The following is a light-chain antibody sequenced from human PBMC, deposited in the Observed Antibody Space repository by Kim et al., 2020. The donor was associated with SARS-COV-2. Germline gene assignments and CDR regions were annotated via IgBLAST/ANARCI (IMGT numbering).Light chain of an antibody. V-gene: IGLV3-19*01. CDR2: GKN. Sequence: ALGQKVRIKCQGDSLRSYYASWYQQKPGQAPVLVFYGKNNRPSGIPDRFSGSYSGNTASLTITAAQAEDEADYYCNSRESSANHWMFGGGTQLTVL. CDR3: NSRESSANHWM. CDR1: SLRSYY. J-gene: IGLJ3*02.